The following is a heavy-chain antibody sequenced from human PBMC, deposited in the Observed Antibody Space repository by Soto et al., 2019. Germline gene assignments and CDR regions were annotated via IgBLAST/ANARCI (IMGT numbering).Heavy chain of an antibody. CDR3: ANLGYCSSTSCAWGR. CDR2: ISGSGGST. CDR1: GLTFSSYA. J-gene: IGHJ4*02. D-gene: IGHD2-2*01. V-gene: IGHV3-23*01. Sequence: EVQLLESGGGLVQPGGSLRFSWAASGLTFSSYARSWVRRPPGKGLEGVSAISGSGGSTYYADSVKGRFTISRDNSKNTLYLQMNSLRAEDTAVYYCANLGYCSSTSCAWGRWGQGTLVTVSS.